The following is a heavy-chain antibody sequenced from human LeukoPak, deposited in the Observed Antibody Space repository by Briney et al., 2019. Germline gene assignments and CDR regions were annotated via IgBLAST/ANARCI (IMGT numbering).Heavy chain of an antibody. D-gene: IGHD1-1*01. CDR1: GFTFSNWW. J-gene: IGHJ3*02. Sequence: GGSLRLSCAASGFTFSNWWMFWVRQAPGKELVWVSHINNDGSTTSYADSVKGRFTISRDNAENTLYLQMNSLRAEDTAVYFCARGNAHAFDIWGQGTMVTVSS. CDR3: ARGNAHAFDI. V-gene: IGHV3-74*01. CDR2: INNDGSTT.